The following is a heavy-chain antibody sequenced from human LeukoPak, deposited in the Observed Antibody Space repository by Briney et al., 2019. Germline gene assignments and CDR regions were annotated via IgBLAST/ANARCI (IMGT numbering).Heavy chain of an antibody. Sequence: GGSLRLSCAASGFTFSNYGMSWVRQAPGKGLEWVSPISGSGVTTYYADSVKGRFTISRDNSKNTLYLQMNSLRAEDTAVYYCAKGPTRVYDILTGYYWWGQGTLVTVSS. D-gene: IGHD3-9*01. J-gene: IGHJ4*02. CDR1: GFTFSNYG. CDR3: AKGPTRVYDILTGYYW. CDR2: ISGSGVTT. V-gene: IGHV3-23*01.